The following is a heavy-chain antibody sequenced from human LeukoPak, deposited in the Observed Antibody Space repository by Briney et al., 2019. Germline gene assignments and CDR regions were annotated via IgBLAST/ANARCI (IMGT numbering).Heavy chain of an antibody. Sequence: GGSLRLSCAASGFTFDEYAMHWVRQAPGKGLEGVSGISWNSGSIGYADSVKGRFTISRDNAKNSLYLQMNSLRAEDMALYYCAKDKEYQLLDPCFDYWGQGTLVTVSS. CDR2: ISWNSGSI. J-gene: IGHJ4*02. CDR3: AKDKEYQLLDPCFDY. CDR1: GFTFDEYA. D-gene: IGHD2-2*02. V-gene: IGHV3-9*03.